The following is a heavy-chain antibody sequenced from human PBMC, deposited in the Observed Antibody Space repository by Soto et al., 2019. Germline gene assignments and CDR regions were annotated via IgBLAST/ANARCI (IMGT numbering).Heavy chain of an antibody. V-gene: IGHV4-39*01. J-gene: IGHJ6*02. CDR1: GGSISSSSYY. D-gene: IGHD6-13*01. CDR3: ARVPPIAALDYYYYYGMDV. CDR2: IYYSGST. Sequence: QLQLQESGPGLVKPSETLSLTCTVSGGSISSSSYYWGWLRQPPGKGLEWIGSIYYSGSTYYNPSLKRRVTISVDTSKNQFSLKLSSVTAADTAVYYCARVPPIAALDYYYYYGMDVWGQGTTVTVSS.